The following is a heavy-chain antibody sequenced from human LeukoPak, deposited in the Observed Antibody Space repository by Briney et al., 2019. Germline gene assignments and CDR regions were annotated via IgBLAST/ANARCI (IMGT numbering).Heavy chain of an antibody. D-gene: IGHD3-9*01. J-gene: IGHJ4*02. CDR2: IYTSGST. CDR3: ARHGGYDILTGYYMVANFDY. CDR1: GGSISSYY. V-gene: IGHV4-4*09. Sequence: PSETLSLTCTVSGGSISSYYWSWLRQPPGKGLEWIGYIYTSGSTNYNPSLKSRVTISVDTSKNQFSLKLSSVTAADTAVYYCARHGGYDILTGYYMVANFDYWGQGTLVTVSS.